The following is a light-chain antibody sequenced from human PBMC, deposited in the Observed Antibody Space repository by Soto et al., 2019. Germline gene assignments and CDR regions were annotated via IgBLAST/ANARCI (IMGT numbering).Light chain of an antibody. V-gene: IGLV1-40*01. CDR3: QSYDTSLSASV. J-gene: IGLJ2*01. CDR2: DNT. Sequence: QSVLTQPPSVSRAPGQRVTISCTGSRSNIGAGYAVHWYQQLPGTAPKLLIYDNTNRPSGVPDRFSASESGTSASLAITGLQSEDEADYYWQSYDTSLSASVFGGGTKLTVL. CDR1: RSNIGAGYA.